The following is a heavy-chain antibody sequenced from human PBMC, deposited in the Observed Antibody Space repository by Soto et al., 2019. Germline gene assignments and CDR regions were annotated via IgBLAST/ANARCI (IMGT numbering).Heavy chain of an antibody. CDR2: INPSGGST. D-gene: IGHD2-15*01. J-gene: IGHJ4*02. Sequence: QVQLVQSGAEVKKPGASVKLSCKTSGYIFANYFIHWVRQAPGQGLEWMGTINPSGGSTNYVKKFQGRVTMTRDTSTSTVYMELTSLGSEDTAVYYCARSLAHCSGGGCINWGQGTLVTVSS. CDR1: GYIFANYF. V-gene: IGHV1-46*03. CDR3: ARSLAHCSGGGCIN.